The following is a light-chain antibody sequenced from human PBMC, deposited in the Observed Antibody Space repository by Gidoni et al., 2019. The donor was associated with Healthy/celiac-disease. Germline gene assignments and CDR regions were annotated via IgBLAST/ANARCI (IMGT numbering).Light chain of an antibody. CDR1: QSVSSN. CDR3: HQYNNWPPFT. Sequence: EIVMTQSPATLSVSPGERATLSCRASQSVSSNLAWYQQKPGQAPRRLIYGASTRAPGIPARFSSGGSGTEFTLTISSLQSEDFAVYYCHQYNNWPPFTFGPGTKVDIK. J-gene: IGKJ3*01. V-gene: IGKV3-15*01. CDR2: GAS.